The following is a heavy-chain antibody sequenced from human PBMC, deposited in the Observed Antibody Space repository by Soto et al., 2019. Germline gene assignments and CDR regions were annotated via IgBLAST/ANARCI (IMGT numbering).Heavy chain of an antibody. CDR1: GFTVSSNY. Sequence: GGSLRLSCAASGFTVSSNYMSWVRQAPGKGLEWVSVIYSGGSTYYADSVKGRFTISRDNSKNTLYLQMNSLRAEDTAVYYCARSGITIFGVVIPPADVWGKGTTVTVSS. J-gene: IGHJ6*04. V-gene: IGHV3-66*01. CDR3: ARSGITIFGVVIPPADV. CDR2: IYSGGST. D-gene: IGHD3-3*01.